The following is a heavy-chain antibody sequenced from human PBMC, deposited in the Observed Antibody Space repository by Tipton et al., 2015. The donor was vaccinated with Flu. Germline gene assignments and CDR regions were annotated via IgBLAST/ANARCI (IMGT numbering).Heavy chain of an antibody. CDR1: GGSISSYY. CDR3: ARASFYGSGTLHGMDV. CDR2: IYTIGST. Sequence: TLSLTCTVSGGSISSYYWSWIRQPAGKGLEWIGRIYTIGSTNYNPSLKSRVTMSVDTSKNQFSLKLSSVTAADTAVYYCARASFYGSGTLHGMDVWGQGTTVTVSS. D-gene: IGHD3-10*01. V-gene: IGHV4-4*07. J-gene: IGHJ6*02.